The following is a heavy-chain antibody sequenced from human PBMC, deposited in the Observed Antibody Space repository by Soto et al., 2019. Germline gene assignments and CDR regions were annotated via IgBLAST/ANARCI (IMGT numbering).Heavy chain of an antibody. D-gene: IGHD2-15*01. CDR3: ARHKKLLNWFDP. CDR2: IYYSGTT. V-gene: IGHV4-59*08. Sequence: QVQLQESGPGLVKPSETLSLTCTVSGGSISSYYWSWIRQPPGKGLEWIGYIYYSGTTNYNPSLKSRVTISADTAKTQFSRRLSSVTAADTAGYYCARHKKLLNWFDPCGQGTLVTVSA. CDR1: GGSISSYY. J-gene: IGHJ5*02.